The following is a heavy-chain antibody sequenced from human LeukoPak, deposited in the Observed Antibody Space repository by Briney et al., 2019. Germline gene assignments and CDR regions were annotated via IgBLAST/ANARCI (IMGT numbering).Heavy chain of an antibody. D-gene: IGHD5-18*01. CDR2: INTNTGNP. CDR1: GYTFTSYA. J-gene: IGHJ5*02. CDR3: ARQARRGYSSIPTTMTNWFDP. V-gene: IGHV7-4-1*01. Sequence: ASVKVSCKASGYTFTSYAMNWVRQAPGQGLEWMGWINTNTGNPKYAHAVTGRFVFSLDTSVSTAYLQICSLKAEDTAVYYCARQARRGYSSIPTTMTNWFDPWGQGTLVTVSS.